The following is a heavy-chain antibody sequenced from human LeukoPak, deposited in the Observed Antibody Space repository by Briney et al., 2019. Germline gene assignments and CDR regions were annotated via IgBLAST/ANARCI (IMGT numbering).Heavy chain of an antibody. V-gene: IGHV3-53*01. CDR3: ARDLNY. CDR1: GFTVSNNY. CDR2: IDTGVNT. Sequence: PGGSLRLSCAASGFTVSNNYMSGVRQAPGKGLEWVSIIDTGVNTYYADSVKGRFTISRDNSKNTLYLQMNSLRAEDTAVYYGARDLNYWGQGTLVTVSS. J-gene: IGHJ4*02.